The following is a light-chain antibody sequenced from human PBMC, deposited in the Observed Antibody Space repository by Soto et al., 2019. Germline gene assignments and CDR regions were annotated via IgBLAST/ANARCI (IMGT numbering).Light chain of an antibody. Sequence: EIVLTQYPATLSLSPGERATLSCRASQSVSGNLAWYQQTPGQAPRLLIYGASTRATGIPARFSGSGFGTEFTLTISSLKSEDFAVYYCQQYTSRPPAFRQRTRLKIK. J-gene: IGKJ5*01. CDR1: QSVSGN. CDR3: QQYTSRPPA. V-gene: IGKV3-15*01. CDR2: GAS.